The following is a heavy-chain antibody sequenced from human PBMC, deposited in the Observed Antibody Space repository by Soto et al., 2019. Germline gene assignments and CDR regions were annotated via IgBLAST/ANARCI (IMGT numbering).Heavy chain of an antibody. V-gene: IGHV4-39*01. J-gene: IGHJ5*02. Sequence: PSETLSLTCTVSGDSISSSSYYLRWIRQPPGKGLEWIGSIYYSGSTYYNPSLKSRVTISVDTSKNQFSLKLSSVTAADTAVYYCARHAVSGYSSGLDWFDPWGQGTLVTVSS. CDR3: ARHAVSGYSSGLDWFDP. D-gene: IGHD6-19*01. CDR1: GDSISSSSYY. CDR2: IYYSGST.